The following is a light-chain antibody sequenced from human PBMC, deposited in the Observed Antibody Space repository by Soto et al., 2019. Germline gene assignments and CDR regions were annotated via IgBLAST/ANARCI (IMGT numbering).Light chain of an antibody. CDR3: AAWDDSLNGPV. CDR2: SNN. J-gene: IGLJ2*01. CDR1: SSNIGSNT. Sequence: QSVLTQPPSAYGTPGQRVTISCYGSSSNIGSNTVNWYQQLPGTAPKLLIYSNNQRPSGVPDRFSGSKSGTSASLAISGLQSEDEADYYCAAWDDSLNGPVFGGGTKVTVL. V-gene: IGLV1-44*01.